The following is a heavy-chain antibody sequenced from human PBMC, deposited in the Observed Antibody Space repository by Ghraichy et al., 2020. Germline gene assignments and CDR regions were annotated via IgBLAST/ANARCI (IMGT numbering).Heavy chain of an antibody. V-gene: IGHV3-30*18. CDR1: GFTFSSYG. CDR2: ISFDGSNN. J-gene: IGHJ4*02. D-gene: IGHD6-13*01. Sequence: GGSLRLSCAASGFTFSSYGMHWVRQAPGKGLEWVAFISFDGSNNYYTDSVKGRFTISRDNSKNTLYLQMNSLTAEDTAVYYCAQETRSSSSYYFDYWGQGTLVTVSS. CDR3: AQETRSSSSYYFDY.